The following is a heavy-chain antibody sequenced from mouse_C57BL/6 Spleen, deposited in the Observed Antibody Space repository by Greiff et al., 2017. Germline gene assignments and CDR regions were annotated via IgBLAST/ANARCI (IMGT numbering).Heavy chain of an antibody. J-gene: IGHJ2*01. D-gene: IGHD1-1*01. CDR2: ILPGSGST. V-gene: IGHV1-9*01. CDR3: ALWGTLRYLDY. CDR1: GYTFTGYW. Sequence: QVQLQQSGAELMKPGASVKLSCKATGYTFTGYWIEWVKQRPGHGLEWIGEILPGSGSTNYTEKFKGKATFTADTSSNTAYMQLSSLTTEDSAIYYCALWGTLRYLDYWGQGTTLTVSS.